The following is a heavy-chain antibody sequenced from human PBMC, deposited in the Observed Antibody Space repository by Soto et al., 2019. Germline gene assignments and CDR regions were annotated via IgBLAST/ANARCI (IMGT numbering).Heavy chain of an antibody. CDR1: GYTFTSYP. CDR2: MNTDSDNI. J-gene: IGHJ6*03. D-gene: IGHD2-2*01. Sequence: GSVHVSFQASGYTFTSYPINWVRQAPGQRLEWMGWMNTDSDNIGYAKKFQGRVTMTRNTSISTAYMELSSLRSEDTAVYYSARGFFDQYQLLYYYYYMDVWGKGSTVTVSS. V-gene: IGHV1-8*02. CDR3: ARGFFDQYQLLYYYYYMDV.